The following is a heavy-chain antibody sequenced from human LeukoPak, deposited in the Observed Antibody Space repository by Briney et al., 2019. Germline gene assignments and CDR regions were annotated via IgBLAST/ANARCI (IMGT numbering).Heavy chain of an antibody. J-gene: IGHJ4*02. CDR1: GFTFRTHG. D-gene: IGHD3-22*01. V-gene: IGHV3-30*03. CDR3: ATEILYYYDSSGYYVDYFGY. Sequence: GGSLRLSCAASGFTFRTHGMQWVRQAPGKGLEWVAVISYDGSDKYYADSVKGRFTISRDNSMNTLYLQMNSLRAEDTAVYYCATEILYYYDSSGYYVDYFGYWGQGTLVTVSS. CDR2: ISYDGSDK.